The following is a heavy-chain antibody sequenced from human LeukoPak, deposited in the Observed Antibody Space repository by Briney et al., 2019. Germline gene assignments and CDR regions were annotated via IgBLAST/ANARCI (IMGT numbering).Heavy chain of an antibody. V-gene: IGHV3-7*01. CDR3: ARDRSRFYY. Sequence: QCVGSLRLSCAPSGLTFCKYWMSCVRESPGQGREWVTNIKEDGNEKYYVDSVKGRFTISRDNAKKSLYLQMNSLRAEDTAVYYCARDRSRFYYWGQGTPVTVSS. J-gene: IGHJ4*02. D-gene: IGHD2-2*01. CDR2: IKEDGNEK. CDR1: GLTFCKYW.